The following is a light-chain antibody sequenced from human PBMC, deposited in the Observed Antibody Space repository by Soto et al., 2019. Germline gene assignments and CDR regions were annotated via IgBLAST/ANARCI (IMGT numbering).Light chain of an antibody. CDR2: SYN. Sequence: QSVLTQPPSASGTPGQRVIISCSGSSSNIGSNTVNWYQQIPGTAPKLLIYSYNQRPSGVPDRFSGSKSDTSASLAISGLQSEDEAEYYCPAWDNSLSGVLFGGGTKLTVL. J-gene: IGLJ3*02. CDR1: SSNIGSNT. V-gene: IGLV1-44*01. CDR3: PAWDNSLSGVL.